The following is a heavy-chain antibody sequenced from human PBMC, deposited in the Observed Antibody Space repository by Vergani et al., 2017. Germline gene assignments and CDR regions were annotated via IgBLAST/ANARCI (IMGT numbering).Heavy chain of an antibody. CDR3: ARDHDYSKGHYYYYMDV. D-gene: IGHD4-11*01. CDR2: VSFRGDT. V-gene: IGHV4-59*02. Sequence: QVKLQESGPGLVKPSETLSLTCTVSGASVNSYYWSWIRQPPGKGLEWMGYVSFRGDTLYDPSVKGRMTISLNTSSNQFSLYLTSVTAADTAVYYCARDHDYSKGHYYYYMDVWGKGTTVTVSS. J-gene: IGHJ6*03. CDR1: GASVNSYY.